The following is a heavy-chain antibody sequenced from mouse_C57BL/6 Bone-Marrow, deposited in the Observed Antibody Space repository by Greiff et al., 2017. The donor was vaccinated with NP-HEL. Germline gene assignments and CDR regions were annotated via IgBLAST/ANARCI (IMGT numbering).Heavy chain of an antibody. J-gene: IGHJ2*01. Sequence: VKQSHGKSLEWIGYINPNNGGTSYNQKFKGKATLTVDKSSSTAYMELRSLTSEDSAVYYCARSTFITTVVATDFDYWGQGTTLTVSS. D-gene: IGHD1-1*01. V-gene: IGHV1-26*01. CDR3: ARSTFITTVVATDFDY. CDR2: INPNNGGT.